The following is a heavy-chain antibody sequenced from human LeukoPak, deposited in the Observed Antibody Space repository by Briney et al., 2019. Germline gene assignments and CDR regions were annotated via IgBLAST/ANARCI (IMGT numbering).Heavy chain of an antibody. CDR1: GFTFSSYG. V-gene: IGHV3-33*01. CDR3: AREAHDYGEGMDV. CDR2: IWYDGSNK. D-gene: IGHD4-17*01. Sequence: PGRSLRLSCAASGFTFSSYGMHWVRQAPGKGLEWVAVIWYDGSNKYYADSVKGRFTISRDNSKNTLYLQMNSLRAEDTAVYYCAREAHDYGEGMDVWGKGTTVTVSS. J-gene: IGHJ6*04.